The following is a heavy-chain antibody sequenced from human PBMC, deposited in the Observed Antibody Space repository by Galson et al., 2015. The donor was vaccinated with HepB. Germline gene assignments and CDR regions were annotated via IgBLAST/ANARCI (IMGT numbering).Heavy chain of an antibody. V-gene: IGHV3-64D*06. J-gene: IGHJ4*02. Sequence: SLRLSCAATGFTFSSYTIHWVRQAPGKGLEYVSAISSGGGNTYYADSVRGRFTISRDNSKNTLYLQMSSLRAEDTAVYYCARYSSGYGLGYWGQGVLVIVSS. CDR1: GFTFSSYT. CDR2: ISSGGGNT. D-gene: IGHD5-18*01. CDR3: ARYSSGYGLGY.